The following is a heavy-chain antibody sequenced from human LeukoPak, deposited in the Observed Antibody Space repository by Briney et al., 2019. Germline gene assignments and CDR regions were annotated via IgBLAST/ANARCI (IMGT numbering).Heavy chain of an antibody. V-gene: IGHV1-24*01. CDR2: FDPEDGET. CDR3: ARGNGLGYYYYYMDV. CDR1: GYTLTELS. D-gene: IGHD7-27*01. J-gene: IGHJ6*03. Sequence: VASVTVSCKVSGYTLTELSMHWVRQAPGKGLEWMGGFDPEDGETIYAQKFQGRVTITADESTSTACMELSSLRSEDTAVYYCARGNGLGYYYYYMDVWGKGTTVTVSS.